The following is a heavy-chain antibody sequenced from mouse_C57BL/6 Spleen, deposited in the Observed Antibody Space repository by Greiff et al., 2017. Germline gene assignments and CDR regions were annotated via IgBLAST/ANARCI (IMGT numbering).Heavy chain of an antibody. Sequence: EVQLQESGPGLVKPSQSLSLTCSVTGYSITSGYYWNWIRQFPGNKLEWMGYISYDGSNNYNPSLKNRISITRDTSKNQFFLKLNSVTTEDTATYYCARDSNYPLSNWGQGTSVTVSS. J-gene: IGHJ4*01. CDR2: ISYDGSN. V-gene: IGHV3-6*01. CDR1: GYSITSGYY. CDR3: ARDSNYPLSN. D-gene: IGHD2-5*01.